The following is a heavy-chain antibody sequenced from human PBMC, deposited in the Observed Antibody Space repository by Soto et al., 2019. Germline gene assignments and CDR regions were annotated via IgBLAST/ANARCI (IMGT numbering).Heavy chain of an antibody. V-gene: IGHV3-21*01. CDR2: IGSSGGYI. D-gene: IGHD2-2*01. CDR1: GFIFSDFS. Sequence: GESLKISCAVSGFIFSDFSMNWVRQAPGKGLEWVASIGSSGGYIFYADSVKGRFTISRDNAKKSLDLQINSLRAEDTAVYYCAREKKHQSLGGRFGMDVWGQGTTVTVSS. J-gene: IGHJ6*02. CDR3: AREKKHQSLGGRFGMDV.